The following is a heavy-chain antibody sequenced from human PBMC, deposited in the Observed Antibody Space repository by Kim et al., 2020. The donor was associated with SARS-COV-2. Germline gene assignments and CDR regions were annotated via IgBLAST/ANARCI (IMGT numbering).Heavy chain of an antibody. CDR2: IIPILGIA. Sequence: SVKVSCKASGGTFSSYAISWVRQAPGQGLEWMGRIIPILGIANYAQKFQGRVTITADKSTSTAYMELSSLRSEDTAVYYCARDRGGSYYTDPYFDYWGQETLVTVSS. D-gene: IGHD1-26*01. V-gene: IGHV1-69*04. CDR3: ARDRGGSYYTDPYFDY. J-gene: IGHJ4*02. CDR1: GGTFSSYA.